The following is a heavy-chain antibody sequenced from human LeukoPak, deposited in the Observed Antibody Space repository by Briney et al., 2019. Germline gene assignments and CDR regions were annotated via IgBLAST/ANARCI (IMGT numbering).Heavy chain of an antibody. CDR3: ANTMTTVTTVVY. D-gene: IGHD4-17*01. V-gene: IGHV3-23*01. J-gene: IGHJ4*02. CDR1: GFTFSNYA. CDR2: ISGSGGST. Sequence: GGSLRLSCAASGFTFSNYAMNWVRQAPGKGLEWVSAISGSGGSTYYADSVKGRFTISRDNSKNTLYLQMNSLRAEDTAVYYCANTMTTVTTVVYWGQGTLVTVSS.